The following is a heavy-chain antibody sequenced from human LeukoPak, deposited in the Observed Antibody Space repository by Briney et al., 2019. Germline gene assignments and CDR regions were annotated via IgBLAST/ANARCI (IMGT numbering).Heavy chain of an antibody. J-gene: IGHJ5*01. Sequence: TGGSLRLSCAASGFAFSASYISWVRKAPGKGLEWVATIKPDGSEKYHVDSVSGRFTISRDNTNDSLFLQMNSLRVDDTAVYYCVRGGTYWTVSWGQGTLVNVS. CDR2: IKPDGSEK. CDR1: GFAFSASY. V-gene: IGHV3-7*01. CDR3: VRGGTYWTVS.